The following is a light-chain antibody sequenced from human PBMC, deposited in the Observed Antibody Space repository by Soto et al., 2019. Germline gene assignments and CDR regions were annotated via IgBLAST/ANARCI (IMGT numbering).Light chain of an antibody. V-gene: IGLV1-44*01. CDR1: PSNIGGNT. CDR3: AAWDDSRDGRVV. CDR2: SDN. Sequence: QSVLTQPPSASGTPGQRVTISCFGSPSNIGGNTVNWYQQFPGTAPKLLIYSDNQRPSGVPDRFSGSKSGTSASLAISGLQSEDEADYYCAAWDDSRDGRVVFGGGTKLTVL. J-gene: IGLJ2*01.